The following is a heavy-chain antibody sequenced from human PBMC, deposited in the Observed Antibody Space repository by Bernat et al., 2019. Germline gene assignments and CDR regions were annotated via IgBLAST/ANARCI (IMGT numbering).Heavy chain of an antibody. CDR2: IYYSGST. CDR3: ARFVGDGYNLDY. Sequence: QVQLQESGPGLVQPSQTLSLTCTVSGGSISSGGYYWSWIRQHPRKGLEWIGYIYYSGSTYYNPSLKSRVTISVDTSKNQFSLKLSSVTAADTAVYYCARFVGDGYNLDYWGQGTLVTVSS. J-gene: IGHJ4*02. V-gene: IGHV4-31*03. D-gene: IGHD5-24*01. CDR1: GGSISSGGYY.